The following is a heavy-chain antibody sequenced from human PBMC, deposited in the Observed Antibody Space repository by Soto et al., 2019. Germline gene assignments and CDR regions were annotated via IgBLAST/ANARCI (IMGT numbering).Heavy chain of an antibody. CDR2: ISAYNGNT. J-gene: IGHJ4*02. CDR1: GYTFTSYG. D-gene: IGHD6-13*01. Sequence: VKVSCKASGYTFTSYGISWVRQAPGQGLEWMGWISAYNGNTNYAQKLQGRVTMTTDTSTSTAYMELRSLRSDDTAVYYCARDPGYSSSWYQEDYFDYWGQGTLVTVSS. CDR3: ARDPGYSSSWYQEDYFDY. V-gene: IGHV1-18*01.